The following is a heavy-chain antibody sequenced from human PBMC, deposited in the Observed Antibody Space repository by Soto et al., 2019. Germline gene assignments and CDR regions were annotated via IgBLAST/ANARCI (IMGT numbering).Heavy chain of an antibody. J-gene: IGHJ4*02. Sequence: SETLSLTCTVSGASMSSHYWTWLRQSPGKGLEWIGYISYSGSTYYNPSHKSRITISADTSRNQFSLKLSAVISADTAVYYCARADPDASVGYWGQGTLVTVSS. CDR3: ARADPDASVGY. CDR2: ISYSGST. D-gene: IGHD3-16*01. CDR1: GASMSSHY. V-gene: IGHV4-59*11.